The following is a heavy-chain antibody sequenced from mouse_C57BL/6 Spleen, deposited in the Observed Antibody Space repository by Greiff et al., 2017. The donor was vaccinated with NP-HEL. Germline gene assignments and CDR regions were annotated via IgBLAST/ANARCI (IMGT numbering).Heavy chain of an antibody. Sequence: EVKLVESGGGLVQPGGSLKLSCAASGFTFSDYYMYWVRQTPEKRLEWVAYISNGGGSTYYPDTVKGRFTISRDNAKNTLYLQMSRLKSEDTAMYYCARLGTVGAPYYFDYWGQGTTLTVSS. D-gene: IGHD1-1*01. CDR1: GFTFSDYY. CDR3: ARLGTVGAPYYFDY. J-gene: IGHJ2*01. CDR2: ISNGGGST. V-gene: IGHV5-12*01.